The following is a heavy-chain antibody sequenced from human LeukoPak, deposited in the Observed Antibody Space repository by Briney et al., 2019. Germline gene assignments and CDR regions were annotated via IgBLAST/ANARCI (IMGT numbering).Heavy chain of an antibody. V-gene: IGHV4-61*02. CDR2: IYTSGST. CDR3: ASATADYVKRGAFDI. J-gene: IGHJ3*02. Sequence: SETLSLTCTVSGGSISSGSYYWSWIRQPAGKGLEWIGRIYTSGSTNYNPSLKSRVTMSVDTSKNQFSLKLSSVTAADTAVYYCASATADYVKRGAFDIWGQGTMVTVSS. D-gene: IGHD4-17*01. CDR1: GGSISSGSYY.